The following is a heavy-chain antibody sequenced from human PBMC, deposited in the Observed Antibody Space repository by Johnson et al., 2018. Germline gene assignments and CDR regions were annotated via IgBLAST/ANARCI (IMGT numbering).Heavy chain of an antibody. CDR3: AKDTHSTRPGAFDI. J-gene: IGHJ3*02. V-gene: IGHV3-30-3*01. D-gene: IGHD2-15*01. Sequence: QVQLVQSGGGVVQPGRSLRLSCAASGFTFSSYAMHWVRQAPGKGLEWVAVISYDGSNKYYADSVKGRFTISRDNSKNTLYLQMNSLRAEDTALYYCAKDTHSTRPGAFDIWGQGTMVPVSS. CDR1: GFTFSSYA. CDR2: ISYDGSNK.